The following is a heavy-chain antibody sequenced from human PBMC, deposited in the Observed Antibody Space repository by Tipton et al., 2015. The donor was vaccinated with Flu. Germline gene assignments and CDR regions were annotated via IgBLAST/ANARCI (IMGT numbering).Heavy chain of an antibody. CDR3: AKVIPEKVAGLDY. J-gene: IGHJ4*02. Sequence: LSLTCTVSRDSMRSDYFWGWIRQAPGKGLEWVSAVSGGGGTRYFADSVKGRFTISRDNIKNTLYLQMNSLRAEDTAVYYCAKVIPEKVAGLDYWGQGTLVTVSS. D-gene: IGHD6-19*01. CDR2: VSGGGGTR. V-gene: IGHV3-23*01. CDR1: RDSMRSDY.